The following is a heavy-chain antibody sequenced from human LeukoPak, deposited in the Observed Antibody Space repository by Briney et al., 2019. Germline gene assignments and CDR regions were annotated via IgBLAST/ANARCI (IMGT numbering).Heavy chain of an antibody. Sequence: KPGGSLRLSCAASGFTFSSYSMNWVRQAPGKGLEWVSSISRSSSYIYYADSVKGRFTISRDNAKNSLSLQMNSLRAEDTAVYYCARGRGGSSLYYFDYWGQGTLVTVSS. V-gene: IGHV3-21*01. CDR3: ARGRGGSSLYYFDY. CDR1: GFTFSSYS. CDR2: ISRSSSYI. D-gene: IGHD2-15*01. J-gene: IGHJ4*02.